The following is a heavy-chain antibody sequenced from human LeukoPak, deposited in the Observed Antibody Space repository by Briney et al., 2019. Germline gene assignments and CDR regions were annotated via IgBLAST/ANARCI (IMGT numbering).Heavy chain of an antibody. CDR1: GFTFSDYY. CDR3: ARGPEVLRYFDWTRNRHGDY. CDR2: ISSSGSTI. V-gene: IGHV3-11*04. D-gene: IGHD3-9*01. J-gene: IGHJ4*02. Sequence: PGGSLRLSCAASGFTFSDYYMSWIRQAPGKGLEWVSYISSSGSTIYYADSVKGRFTISRDNAKNSLYLQMNSLRAEDTAVYYCARGPEVLRYFDWTRNRHGDYWGQGTLVTVSS.